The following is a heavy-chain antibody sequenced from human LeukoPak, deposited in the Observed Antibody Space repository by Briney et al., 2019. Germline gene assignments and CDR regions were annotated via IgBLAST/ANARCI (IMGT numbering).Heavy chain of an antibody. CDR2: ISGSGGST. Sequence: GGSLRLSCAASGFTFSSYAMSWVRQAPGKGLEWVSAISGSGGSTYYADSVKGRFTISRDNSKNTLYLQMNSLRAEDTAVYYCAKEEGGDYGDYYYYGMDVWGQGTTVTVSS. CDR1: GFTFSSYA. V-gene: IGHV3-23*01. D-gene: IGHD4-17*01. CDR3: AKEEGGDYGDYYYYGMDV. J-gene: IGHJ6*02.